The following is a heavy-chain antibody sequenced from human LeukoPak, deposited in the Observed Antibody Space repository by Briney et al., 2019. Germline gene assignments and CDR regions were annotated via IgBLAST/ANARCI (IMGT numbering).Heavy chain of an antibody. D-gene: IGHD6-19*01. V-gene: IGHV1-2*02. Sequence: ASEKVSCKASGYTFTGYYMHWVRQAPGQGLEWMGWINPNSGGTNYAQKFQGRVTMTRDTSISTAYMELSRLRSDDTAVYYCARGSSGWYKNVDYWGQGTLVTVSS. CDR2: INPNSGGT. CDR1: GYTFTGYY. CDR3: ARGSSGWYKNVDY. J-gene: IGHJ4*02.